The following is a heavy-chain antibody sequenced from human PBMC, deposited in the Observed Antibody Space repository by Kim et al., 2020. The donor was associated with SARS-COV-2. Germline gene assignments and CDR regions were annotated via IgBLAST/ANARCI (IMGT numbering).Heavy chain of an antibody. J-gene: IGHJ6*02. V-gene: IGHV3-66*04. D-gene: IGHD2-2*01. CDR1: GFTVSRNY. CDR2: IYSGGTT. CDR3: ARQCSAATCYGGMDV. Sequence: GGSLRLSCAASGFTVSRNYMSWVRQAPGKGLEWVSVIYSGGTTSYADAVKGRFTISRDNSKDTLYLQMTSLRAEDTAVYYCARQCSAATCYGGMDVWGQG.